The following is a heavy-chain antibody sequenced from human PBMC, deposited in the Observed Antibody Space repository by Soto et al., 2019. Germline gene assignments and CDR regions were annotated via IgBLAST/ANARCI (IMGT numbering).Heavy chain of an antibody. CDR3: ARGSGYNYYYYYYMDV. CDR2: IYYSGST. J-gene: IGHJ6*03. Sequence: SETLSLTCTVSGGSISSGGYYWSWIRQHPGKGLEWIGYIYYSGSTYYNPSLKSRVTISVDTSKNQFSLKLSSVTAADTAVYYCARGSGYNYYYYYYMDVWGKGTTVTVS. D-gene: IGHD5-12*01. V-gene: IGHV4-31*03. CDR1: GGSISSGGYY.